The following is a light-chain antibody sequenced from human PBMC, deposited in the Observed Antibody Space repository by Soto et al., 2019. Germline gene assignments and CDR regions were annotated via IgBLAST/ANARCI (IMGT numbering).Light chain of an antibody. Sequence: ELVMTQSPATLSLSPGDTATLSCRASQSVSSNLAWYQQKPGQAPSLLIYGAYSRATGIPDRFSGSGSGTDFTLTISRLEPEDFAVYYCQQHNNWPPWTFGQGTKVDIK. J-gene: IGKJ1*01. CDR3: QQHNNWPPWT. V-gene: IGKV3D-15*01. CDR1: QSVSSN. CDR2: GAY.